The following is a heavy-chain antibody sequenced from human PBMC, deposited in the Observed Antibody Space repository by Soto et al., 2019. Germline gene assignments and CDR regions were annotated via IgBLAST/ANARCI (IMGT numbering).Heavy chain of an antibody. J-gene: IGHJ6*02. Sequence: TCAVSGYSISSGYYWGWIRQPPGKGLEWIGSIYHSGSTYYNPSLKSRVTISVDTSKNQFSLKLSSVTAADTAVYYCAGGLYCGGDCYSFYYYYGMDVWGQGNTVTVS. D-gene: IGHD2-21*02. V-gene: IGHV4-38-2*01. CDR2: IYHSGST. CDR3: AGGLYCGGDCYSFYYYYGMDV. CDR1: GYSISSGYY.